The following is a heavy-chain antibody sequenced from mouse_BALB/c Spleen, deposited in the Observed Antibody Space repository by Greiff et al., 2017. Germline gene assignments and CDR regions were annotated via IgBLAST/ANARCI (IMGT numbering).Heavy chain of an antibody. D-gene: IGHD4-1*01. CDR3: AKGRNWYYFDY. Sequence: VQLQQSGPELVKPGASVTMSCTASGYTFTSYVMHWVKQKPGQGLEWIGYINPYNDGTKYNEKFKGKATLTSDKSSSTAYMELSSLTSEDSAVYYCAKGRNWYYFDYWGQGTTLTVSS. CDR2: INPYNDGT. CDR1: GYTFTSYV. J-gene: IGHJ2*01. V-gene: IGHV1-14*01.